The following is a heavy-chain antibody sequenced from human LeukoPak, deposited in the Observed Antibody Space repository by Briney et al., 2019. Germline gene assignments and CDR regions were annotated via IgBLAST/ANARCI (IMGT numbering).Heavy chain of an antibody. CDR1: GFTFSSYS. J-gene: IGHJ4*02. CDR3: ARAEDIVVVPAATGGPGSYFDY. CDR2: ISSSSSYI. Sequence: GGSLRLSCAASGFTFSSYSMNWVRQAPGKGLEWVSSISSSSSYIYYADSVKGRFTISRDNAKNSLYLQMNSLRAEDTAVYYCARAEDIVVVPAATGGPGSYFDYWGQRTLVTVSS. D-gene: IGHD2-2*01. V-gene: IGHV3-21*01.